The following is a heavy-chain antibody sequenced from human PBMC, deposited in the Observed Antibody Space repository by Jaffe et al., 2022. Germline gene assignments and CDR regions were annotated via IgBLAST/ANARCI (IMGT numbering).Heavy chain of an antibody. D-gene: IGHD3-3*01. CDR3: ATGKAVGVRAASSWDY. CDR1: GFTFSSYG. J-gene: IGHJ4*02. CDR2: IRYDGSNK. V-gene: IGHV3-30*02. Sequence: QVQLVESGGGVVQPGGSLRLSCAASGFTFSSYGMHWVRQAPGKGLEWVAFIRYDGSNKYYADSVKGRFTISRDNSKNTLYLQMNSLRAEDTAVYYCATGKAVGVRAASSWDYWGQGTLVTVSS.